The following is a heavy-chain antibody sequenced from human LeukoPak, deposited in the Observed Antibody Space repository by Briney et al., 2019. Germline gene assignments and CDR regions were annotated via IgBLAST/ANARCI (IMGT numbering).Heavy chain of an antibody. V-gene: IGHV4-31*03. CDR2: IYYSGST. CDR1: GGSISSGGYY. CDR3: ARVDYYDISFDY. D-gene: IGHD3-22*01. J-gene: IGHJ4*02. Sequence: PSETLSLTCTVSGGSISSGGYYWSWIRQHPGKGLEWIGYIYYSGSTYYNPSLKSRVTISVDTSKNQFSLKLSSVTAAGTAVYYCARVDYYDISFDYWGQGTLVTVSS.